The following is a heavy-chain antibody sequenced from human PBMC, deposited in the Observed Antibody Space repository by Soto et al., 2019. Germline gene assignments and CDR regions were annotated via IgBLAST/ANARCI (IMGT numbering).Heavy chain of an antibody. D-gene: IGHD6-19*01. CDR1: GGTFSSYT. J-gene: IGHJ4*02. CDR3: ARGGYSSGWIDY. CDR2: IIPILGTA. V-gene: IGHV1-69*08. Sequence: GASVKVSCKASGGTFSSYTISWVRQAPGQGLEWMGRIIPILGTANCAQKFQGRVTITADKSTSTAYMELSSLRSEDTAVYYCARGGYSSGWIDYWGQGTLVTVSS.